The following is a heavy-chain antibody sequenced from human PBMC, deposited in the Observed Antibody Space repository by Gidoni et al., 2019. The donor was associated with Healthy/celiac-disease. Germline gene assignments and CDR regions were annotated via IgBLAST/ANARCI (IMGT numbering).Heavy chain of an antibody. CDR2: ISGSGGST. CDR1: GFTFSSYA. V-gene: IGHV3-23*01. Sequence: EVQLFASGRGWVQPGGSLRLSCASSGFTFSSYAMSWVRQAPGKGLAWVSAISGSGGSTYYAYSVKGRFTISRDNSKNTLYLQMNSLRAEDTAVYYCAKAVVSDIFSFDYWGQGTLVTVSS. D-gene: IGHD3-9*01. J-gene: IGHJ4*02. CDR3: AKAVVSDIFSFDY.